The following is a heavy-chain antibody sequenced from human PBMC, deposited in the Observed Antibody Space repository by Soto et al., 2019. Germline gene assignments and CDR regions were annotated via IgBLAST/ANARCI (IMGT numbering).Heavy chain of an antibody. CDR1: GGSIKSDYY. CDR2: KYYSGAT. Sequence: SETLSLTCTVSGGSIKSDYYWAWVRQPPGGGLEWMGYKYYSGATDSDPSLEARVSFSVDTSKNQFFLNLTSVTVADTAVYYCARGRPHHLYYGLDVWGHGTPVTVSS. V-gene: IGHV4-30-4*01. J-gene: IGHJ6*02. CDR3: ARGRPHHLYYGLDV.